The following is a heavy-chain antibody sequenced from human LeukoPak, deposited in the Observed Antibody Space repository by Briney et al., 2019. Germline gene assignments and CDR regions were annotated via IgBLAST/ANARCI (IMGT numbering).Heavy chain of an antibody. D-gene: IGHD3-3*01. Sequence: PSQTLSLTCTVSGGSISSGDYYWGWIRQPPGKGLEWIGYIYYSGSTYYSPSLKSRVTISVDTSKNQFSLKLSSVTAADTAVYYCARVYYDFWSGYSARYFDLWGRGTLVTVSS. CDR2: IYYSGST. CDR1: GGSISSGDYY. J-gene: IGHJ2*01. CDR3: ARVYYDFWSGYSARYFDL. V-gene: IGHV4-30-4*01.